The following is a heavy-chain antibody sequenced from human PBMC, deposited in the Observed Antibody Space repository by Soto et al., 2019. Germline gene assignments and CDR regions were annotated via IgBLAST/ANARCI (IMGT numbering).Heavy chain of an antibody. CDR1: GGSISSGGYY. D-gene: IGHD2-2*01. V-gene: IGHV4-31*03. J-gene: IGHJ6*02. Sequence: SETLSLTCTVSGGSISSGGYYWSWIRQHPGKGLEWIGYIYYSGSTYYNPSLKSRVTISVDTSKNQFSLKLSSVTAADTAVYYCARGGIVVVPAARYYYYYGMDVWGQGTTVTVSS. CDR3: ARGGIVVVPAARYYYYYGMDV. CDR2: IYYSGST.